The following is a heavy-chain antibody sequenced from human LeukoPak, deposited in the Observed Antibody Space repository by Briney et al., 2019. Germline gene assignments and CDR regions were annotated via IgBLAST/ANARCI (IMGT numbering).Heavy chain of an antibody. CDR2: INSDGTGI. J-gene: IGHJ6*04. Sequence: GGSLRLSCAASGFTFSSYTMNWVRQAPGKGLVWVARINSDGTGIIYADSVKGRFTISRDNAKNSLYLQMNSLRAEDTAVYYCAELGITMIGGVWGKGTTVTISS. V-gene: IGHV3-74*01. CDR1: GFTFSSYT. CDR3: AELGITMIGGV. D-gene: IGHD3-10*02.